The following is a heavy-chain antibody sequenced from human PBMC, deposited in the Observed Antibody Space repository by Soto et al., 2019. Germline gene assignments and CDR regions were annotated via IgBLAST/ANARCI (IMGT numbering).Heavy chain of an antibody. J-gene: IGHJ6*02. CDR2: IRSKAYGGTT. CDR3: SRYGGWYYGMDV. Sequence: GGSLRLSCTASGFTFGDYAMSWVRQAPGKGLEWVGFIRSKAYGGTTEYAASVKGRFTISRDDSKSIAYLQMNSLKTEDTAVYYCSRYGGWYYGMDVWGQGTTVTVSS. D-gene: IGHD3-16*01. V-gene: IGHV3-49*04. CDR1: GFTFGDYA.